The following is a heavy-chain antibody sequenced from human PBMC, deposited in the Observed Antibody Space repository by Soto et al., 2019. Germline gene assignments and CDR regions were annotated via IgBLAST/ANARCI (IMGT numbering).Heavy chain of an antibody. CDR1: GFTFSSYG. Sequence: QVQLVESGGGVVQPGRSLRLSCAASGFTFSSYGMHWVRQAPGKGLEWVAVIWYDGSNKYYADSVKGRFTISRDNSKNTLYLQMNSLRAEDTAGYYCAGEQLVSNAFDYWGQGTLVTVSS. CDR3: AGEQLVSNAFDY. D-gene: IGHD6-13*01. CDR2: IWYDGSNK. V-gene: IGHV3-33*01. J-gene: IGHJ4*02.